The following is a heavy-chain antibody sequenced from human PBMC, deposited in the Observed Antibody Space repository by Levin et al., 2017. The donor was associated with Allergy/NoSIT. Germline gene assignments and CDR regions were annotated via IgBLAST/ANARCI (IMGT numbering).Heavy chain of an antibody. V-gene: IGHV4-39*01. J-gene: IGHJ4*02. D-gene: IGHD3-10*01. Sequence: PSETLSLTCTVPGGSISSSSYFWGWIRQPPGKGLEWIGSIYYSGSSYYNPSLKSRVTISVDTSKNQFSMKLSSVTAADTAVYYCARHSASENYYGSGSYLDYWGQGTLVTVSS. CDR1: GGSISSSSYF. CDR3: ARHSASENYYGSGSYLDY. CDR2: IYYSGSS.